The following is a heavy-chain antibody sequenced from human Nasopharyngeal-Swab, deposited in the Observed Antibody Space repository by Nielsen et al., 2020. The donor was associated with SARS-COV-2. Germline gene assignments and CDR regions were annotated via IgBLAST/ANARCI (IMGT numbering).Heavy chain of an antibody. CDR2: ISAYNGRT. CDR3: ARDPRGPDY. J-gene: IGHJ4*02. Sequence: ASVKVSCTASGYTFTSYCIRWVRQAPGQGLEWMGWISAYNGRTYYAQKFQGRVTMTTDTSTSTAYMDLRSLRSDDTAVYYCARDPRGPDYWGQGTLVTVSS. D-gene: IGHD6-25*01. CDR1: GYTFTSYC. V-gene: IGHV1-18*01.